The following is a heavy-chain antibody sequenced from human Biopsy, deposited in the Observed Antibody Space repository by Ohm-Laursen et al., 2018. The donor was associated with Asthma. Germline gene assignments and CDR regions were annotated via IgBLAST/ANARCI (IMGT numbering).Heavy chain of an antibody. CDR2: VNTGNGDT. CDR3: ARTYYDFLTGQVKDVFGV. J-gene: IGHJ3*01. Sequence: ASVKVSCNASGYNFISFAIHWVRQAPGQRLEWMGWVNTGNGDTKYSQKFQGRVTITRDTSASTAYMELRSLRSEDAATYYCARTYYDFLTGQVKDVFGVWGQGTMVTVSS. V-gene: IGHV1-3*04. CDR1: GYNFISFA. D-gene: IGHD3-9*01.